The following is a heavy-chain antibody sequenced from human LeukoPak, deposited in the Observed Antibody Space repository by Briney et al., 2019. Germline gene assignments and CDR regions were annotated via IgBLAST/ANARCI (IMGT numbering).Heavy chain of an antibody. CDR2: IYYSGST. D-gene: IGHD5-18*01. CDR1: GGSISSYY. CDR3: ARHSLRGYSYGQGSYYGMDV. J-gene: IGHJ6*02. V-gene: IGHV4-59*08. Sequence: SETLSLTCTVSGGSISSYYWSWIRQPPGKGLEWIGYIYYSGSTNYNPSLKSRVTITVDTSKNQFSLKLSSVTAADTAVYYCARHSLRGYSYGQGSYYGMDVWGQGTTVTVSS.